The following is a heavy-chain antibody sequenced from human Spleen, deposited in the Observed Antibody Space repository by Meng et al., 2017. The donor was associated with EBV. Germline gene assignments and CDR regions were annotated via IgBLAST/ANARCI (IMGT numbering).Heavy chain of an antibody. V-gene: IGHV4-34*01. Sequence: QVHLQQWGAGLLKPSETLSLTCGVSGGSFSDFYWTWIRQPPGKGLECIGEINHSGSTIYSASLKSRITTSVDTSKNQVSLKLNSVTAADTAVYYCASHGDEEGPVRYWGQGTLVTVSS. CDR2: INHSGST. D-gene: IGHD3-3*01. CDR3: ASHGDEEGPVRY. J-gene: IGHJ4*02. CDR1: GGSFSDFY.